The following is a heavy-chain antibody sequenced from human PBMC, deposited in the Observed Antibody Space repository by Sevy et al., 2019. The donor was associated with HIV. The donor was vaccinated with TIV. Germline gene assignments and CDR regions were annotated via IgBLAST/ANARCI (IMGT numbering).Heavy chain of an antibody. V-gene: IGHV4-31*03. Sequence: SETLSLTCTVSGGSISSGGYYWSWIRQHPGKGLEWIGYIYYSGSTYYNPSLKSRVTISVDTSKNQFSLKLSSVTAADTAVYYCARATSQPSVLFDPWSQGTLVTVSS. CDR1: GGSISSGGYY. D-gene: IGHD1-1*01. CDR2: IYYSGST. CDR3: ARATSQPSVLFDP. J-gene: IGHJ5*02.